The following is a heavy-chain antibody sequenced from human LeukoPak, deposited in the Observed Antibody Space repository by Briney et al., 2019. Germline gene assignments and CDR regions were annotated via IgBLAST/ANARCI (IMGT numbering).Heavy chain of an antibody. J-gene: IGHJ6*03. CDR2: IYYSGST. V-gene: IGHV4-39*07. Sequence: PSETLSLTCTVSGGSISSSTYYWDWIRQPPGKGLEWIGSIYYSGSTYYNPSLKSRVTISVDTSKNQFSLKLSSVTAADTAVYYCARTIAVAASPHYYYYYMDVWGKGTTVTVSS. CDR3: ARTIAVAASPHYYYYYMDV. D-gene: IGHD6-19*01. CDR1: GGSISSSTYY.